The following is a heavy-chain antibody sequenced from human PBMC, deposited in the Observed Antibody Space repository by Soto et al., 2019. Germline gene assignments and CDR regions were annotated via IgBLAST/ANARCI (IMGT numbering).Heavy chain of an antibody. D-gene: IGHD6-6*01. CDR2: ISSSSSYI. V-gene: IGHV3-21*01. Sequence: GGSLRLSCAASGFTFSSYSMNWVRQAPGKGLEWVSSISSSSSYIYYADSVKGRFTISRDNAKNSLYLQMNSLRAEDTAVYYCARANPPRQLGPLYYYYYYMDVWGKGTTVTVSS. CDR3: ARANPPRQLGPLYYYYYYMDV. CDR1: GFTFSSYS. J-gene: IGHJ6*03.